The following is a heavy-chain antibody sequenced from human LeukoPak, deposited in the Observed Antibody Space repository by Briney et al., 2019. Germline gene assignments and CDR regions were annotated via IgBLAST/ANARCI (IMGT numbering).Heavy chain of an antibody. Sequence: PGGSLRLSCAASGFTVSSNYMGWVRQAPGKGLEGVSVIYSGGDTYYADSVKGRFTISRDNSKNMIYLEMSSLKAEDTAVYYCAKERSLEIAVAGTIFDYWGQGTLVTVSS. CDR1: GFTVSSNY. CDR2: IYSGGDT. D-gene: IGHD6-19*01. V-gene: IGHV3-66*01. CDR3: AKERSLEIAVAGTIFDY. J-gene: IGHJ4*02.